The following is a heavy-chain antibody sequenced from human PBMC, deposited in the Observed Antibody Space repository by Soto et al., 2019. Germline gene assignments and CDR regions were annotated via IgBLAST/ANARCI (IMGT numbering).Heavy chain of an antibody. CDR2: ISAYNGNT. V-gene: IGHV1-18*01. Sequence: ASVKVSCKASGYTFTSYGISWVRQAPGQGLEWMGWISAYNGNTNYAQKLQGRVTMTTDTSTSTAYMELRSLRSDDTAVYYCARDNGFAEGSYDFWSGYQRGHYFDYWGQGTLVTVSS. CDR3: ARDNGFAEGSYDFWSGYQRGHYFDY. CDR1: GYTFTSYG. J-gene: IGHJ4*02. D-gene: IGHD3-3*01.